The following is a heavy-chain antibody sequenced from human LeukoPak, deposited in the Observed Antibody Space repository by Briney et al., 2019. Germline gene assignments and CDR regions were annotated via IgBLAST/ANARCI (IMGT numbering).Heavy chain of an antibody. CDR2: IKSKTVGGTT. J-gene: IGHJ4*02. CDR3: TTWLNYYDSSGYYYGGVYFDY. V-gene: IGHV3-15*01. Sequence: KPGGSLRLSCAASGFTFSNAWMSWVRQAPGKGLEWVGRIKSKTVGGTTDYAAPVKGRFTISRDDSKNTLYLQMNSLKTEDTAVNYCTTWLNYYDSSGYYYGGVYFDYWGQGTLVTVSS. CDR1: GFTFSNAW. D-gene: IGHD3-22*01.